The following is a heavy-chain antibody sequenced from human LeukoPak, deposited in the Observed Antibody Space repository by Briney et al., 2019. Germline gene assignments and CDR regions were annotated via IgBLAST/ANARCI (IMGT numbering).Heavy chain of an antibody. CDR3: ARLAPRELSADY. V-gene: IGHV4-59*08. CDR2: IYYSGNT. CDR1: GGSISSHY. J-gene: IGHJ4*02. D-gene: IGHD3-16*02. Sequence: ETLSLTCTVSGGSISSHYWSWIRQPPGKGLEWIAYIYYSGNTNYNPSLKSRVTISVDTSKTQFSLNLSSVTAADTAVYYCARLAPRELSADYWGQGTLVTVST.